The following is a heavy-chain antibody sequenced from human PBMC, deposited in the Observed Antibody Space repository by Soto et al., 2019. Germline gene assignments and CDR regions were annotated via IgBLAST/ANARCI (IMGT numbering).Heavy chain of an antibody. CDR3: VRPYYSSSWFPFDR. V-gene: IGHV3-11*01. J-gene: IGHJ4*02. CDR1: GFDFRDYY. D-gene: IGHD6-13*01. Sequence: GSLILLCTGSGFDFRDYYMIWIRQAPGKGLEWVYYIYSGDRTNYYTDSVRGLFTISRDNAKKSVYLQMSSLRVEDTAHYYCVRPYYSSSWFPFDRWGQGTLVTVSS. CDR2: IYSGDRTN.